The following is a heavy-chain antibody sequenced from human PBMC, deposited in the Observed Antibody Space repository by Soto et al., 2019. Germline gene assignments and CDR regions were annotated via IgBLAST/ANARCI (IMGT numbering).Heavy chain of an antibody. J-gene: IGHJ6*02. D-gene: IGHD3-9*01. CDR2: IYPGDSDT. Sequence: GESLKISCKGSGYSLTSYWIGWVRQMPGKGLEWMGIIYPGDSDTRYSPSFQGQVTISADKSISTAYLQWSSLKASDTAMYYCAREGYDILTGYYKTYYYYGMDVWGQGTTVTVSS. CDR1: GYSLTSYW. CDR3: AREGYDILTGYYKTYYYYGMDV. V-gene: IGHV5-51*01.